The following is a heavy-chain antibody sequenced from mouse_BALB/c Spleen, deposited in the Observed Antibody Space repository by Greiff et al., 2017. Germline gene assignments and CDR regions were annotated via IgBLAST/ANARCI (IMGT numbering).Heavy chain of an antibody. J-gene: IGHJ3*01. CDR2: IWSDGST. CDR3: ARHSGDYDSAWFAY. V-gene: IGHV2-6-2*01. CDR1: GFSLTSYG. D-gene: IGHD2-4*01. Sequence: QVQLKESGPDLVAPSQSLSITCTVSGFSLTSYGVHWVRQPPGKGLEWLVVIWSDGSTTYNSALKSRLSISKDNSKSQVFLKMNSLQTDDTAMYYCARHSGDYDSAWFAYWGQGTLVTVSA.